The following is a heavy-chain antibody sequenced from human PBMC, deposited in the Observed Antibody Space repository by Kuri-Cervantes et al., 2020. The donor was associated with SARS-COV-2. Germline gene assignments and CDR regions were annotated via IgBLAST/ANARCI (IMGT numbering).Heavy chain of an antibody. V-gene: IGHV3-30-3*01. CDR1: GFTFISYA. J-gene: IGHJ4*02. CDR2: ISYDGSNK. D-gene: IGHD2-15*01. CDR3: ARDRIGVHYS. Sequence: GESLKISCAASGFTFISYAMHWVRQAPGKGLEWVAVISYDGSNKYFAESVKGRFTISRDNSKNTLSLQKSSLRAEDTAMYYCARDRIGVHYSWGQGTLVTVSS.